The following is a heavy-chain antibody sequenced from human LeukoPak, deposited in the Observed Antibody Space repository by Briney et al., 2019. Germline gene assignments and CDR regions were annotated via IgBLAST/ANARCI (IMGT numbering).Heavy chain of an antibody. V-gene: IGHV3-23*01. J-gene: IGHJ4*02. CDR1: GFTFSSYS. CDR3: AKWGDYDVLTGHYVPDY. CDR2: ILGSGGST. D-gene: IGHD3-9*01. Sequence: PGEPLRLSCAASGFTFSSYSMNWVRQAPGKGLEWVSAILGSGGSTYYADSVKGRFTVSRDNSKSTLYLQMSSLRAEDTALYYCAKWGDYDVLTGHYVPDYWGQGTLVTVSS.